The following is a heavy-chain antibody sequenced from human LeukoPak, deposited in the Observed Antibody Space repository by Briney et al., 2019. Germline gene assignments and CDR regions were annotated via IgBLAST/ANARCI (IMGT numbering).Heavy chain of an antibody. J-gene: IGHJ5*02. V-gene: IGHV3-7*01. CDR2: IKQDGSEK. Sequence: GGSLRLSCAASGFTFSSYWMSWVRQAPGKGLEWVANIKQDGSEKYYVDSVKGRFTISRDNAKNSLYLQMNSLRAEDTAVYYCAREIAAAAYNWFDPWGQGTLVTVSS. CDR3: AREIAAAAYNWFDP. CDR1: GFTFSSYW. D-gene: IGHD6-13*01.